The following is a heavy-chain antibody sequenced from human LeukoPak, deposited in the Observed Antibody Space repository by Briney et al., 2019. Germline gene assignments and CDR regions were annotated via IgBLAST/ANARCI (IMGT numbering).Heavy chain of an antibody. CDR1: GFSFSSYG. V-gene: IGHV3-33*08. D-gene: IGHD3-3*01. CDR3: AREAAQYYDFWSGYYDPPKYYGMDV. Sequence: PGGSLRLSCAASGFSFSSYGMHWVRQAPGKGLEWVAVIWYDGSNKYYADSVKGRFTISRDNSKNTLYLQMNSLRAEDTAVYYCAREAAQYYDFWSGYYDPPKYYGMDVWGQGTTVTVSS. CDR2: IWYDGSNK. J-gene: IGHJ6*02.